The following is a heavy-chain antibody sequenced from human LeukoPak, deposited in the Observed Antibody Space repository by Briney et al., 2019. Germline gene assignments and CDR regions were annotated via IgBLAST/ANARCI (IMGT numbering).Heavy chain of an antibody. Sequence: ASVKVSCKASGYTFTNYYMHWVRQAPGQGLEWMGWINTKTANPTYAQDFTGRFVFSLDTSVSTAYLQISGLKAGDTAVYYCARVAGFGERGMDVWGQGTTVTVSS. CDR2: INTKTANP. D-gene: IGHD3-10*01. CDR3: ARVAGFGERGMDV. J-gene: IGHJ6*02. V-gene: IGHV7-4-1*02. CDR1: GYTFTNYY.